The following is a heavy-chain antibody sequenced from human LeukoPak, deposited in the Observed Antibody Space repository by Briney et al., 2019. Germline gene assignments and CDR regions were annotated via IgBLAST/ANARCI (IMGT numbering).Heavy chain of an antibody. J-gene: IGHJ4*02. V-gene: IGHV1-46*01. CDR1: GYTFTSYY. CDR2: INPSGGST. D-gene: IGHD6-13*01. Sequence: ASVKVSCKASGYTFTSYYMHWVRQAPGQGLEWMGIINPSGGSTSYAQKFQGRVTMTRNTSISTAYMELSSLRSEDTAVYYCARVQAGAAGIWGQGTLVTVSS. CDR3: ARVQAGAAGI.